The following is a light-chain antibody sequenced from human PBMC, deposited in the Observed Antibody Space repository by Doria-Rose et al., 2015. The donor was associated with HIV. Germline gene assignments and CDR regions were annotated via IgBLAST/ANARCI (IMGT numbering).Light chain of an antibody. V-gene: IGKV3-20*01. CDR1: QSLSSTY. CDR2: DGH. Sequence: DIALTHSPRTLSLSPGESATLSCSASQSLSSTYLAWYQQKAGQAPSLLIYDGHTRATGITDTFSASGSGTDFTLTINRLEPEDFALYYCLQYGTSWTFGQGTKVEI. J-gene: IGKJ1*01. CDR3: LQYGTSWT.